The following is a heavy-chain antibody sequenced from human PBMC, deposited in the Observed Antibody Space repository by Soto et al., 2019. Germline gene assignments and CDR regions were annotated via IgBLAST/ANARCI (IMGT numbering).Heavy chain of an antibody. J-gene: IGHJ5*01. D-gene: IGHD2-15*01. CDR1: GFTPSPAW. CDR2: IKSKTDGGTT. Sequence: GGSLRLPSAASGFTPSPAWMNLVRLALGKGMEWVGRIKSKTDGGTTDYAAPVKGRFTISRDDSKNTLYLQMNSLKTEDTAVYYCTTSRAYCRGRAYPAFHSWA. V-gene: IGHV3-15*07. CDR3: TTSRAYCRGRAYPAFHS.